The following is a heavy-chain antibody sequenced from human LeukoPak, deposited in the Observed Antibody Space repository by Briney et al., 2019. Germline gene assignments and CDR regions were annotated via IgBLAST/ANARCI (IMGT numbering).Heavy chain of an antibody. CDR3: ARGLYDSSAFQTFFDY. CDR2: IYYSGST. V-gene: IGHV4-61*05. J-gene: IGHJ4*02. D-gene: IGHD3-22*01. CDR1: GGSISSSSYY. Sequence: SETLSLTCTVSGGSISSSSYYWGWIRQPPGKGLEWIGTIYYSGSTNYNPSLNSRVTISIDTSKNQFSLKLRSVTAADTAVYYCARGLYDSSAFQTFFDYWGQGTQVTVSS.